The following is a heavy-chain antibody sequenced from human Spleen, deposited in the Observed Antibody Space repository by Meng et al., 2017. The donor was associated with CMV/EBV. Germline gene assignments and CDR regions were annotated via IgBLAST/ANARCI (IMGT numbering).Heavy chain of an antibody. J-gene: IGHJ6*02. CDR1: GGSIISNNW. CDR2: IYHSGRA. Sequence: SQTLSLTCVVSGGSIISNNWWSWVRQPPGKGLEWIGEIYHSGRANYNPSLKSRVTISVDTSKNQFSLKLSSVTAADTAVYYCAREIVTYGMDVWGQGTTVTVSS. CDR3: AREIVTYGMDV. D-gene: IGHD2-15*01. V-gene: IGHV4/OR15-8*01.